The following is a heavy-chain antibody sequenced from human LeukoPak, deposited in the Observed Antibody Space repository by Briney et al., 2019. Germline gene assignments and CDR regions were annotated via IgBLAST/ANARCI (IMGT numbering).Heavy chain of an antibody. D-gene: IGHD3-3*01. V-gene: IGHV4-34*01. CDR3: ARGTDFWSGYYGY. J-gene: IGHJ4*02. CDR1: GGSFSGYY. CDR2: INHSGST. Sequence: SETLSLTCAVYGGSFSGYYWSWIRQPPGKGLEWIGEINHSGSTNYNPSLKSRVTISVDTSKNRFSLKLSSVTAADTAVYYCARGTDFWSGYYGYWGQGTLVTVSS.